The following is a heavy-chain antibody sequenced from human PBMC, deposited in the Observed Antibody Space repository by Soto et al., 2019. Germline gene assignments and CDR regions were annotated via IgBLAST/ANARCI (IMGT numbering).Heavy chain of an antibody. CDR2: INHSGST. V-gene: IGHV4-34*01. J-gene: IGHJ5*02. CDR1: GGSFSGYY. D-gene: IGHD3-9*01. CDR3: ARGGGLRYIDWLRRGVWFDP. Sequence: SETLSLTCAVYGGSFSGYYWSWIRQPPGKGLEWIGEINHSGSTNYNPSLKSRVTISVDTSKNQFSLKLSSVTAADTAVYYCARGGGLRYIDWLRRGVWFDPWGQGTLVTVSS.